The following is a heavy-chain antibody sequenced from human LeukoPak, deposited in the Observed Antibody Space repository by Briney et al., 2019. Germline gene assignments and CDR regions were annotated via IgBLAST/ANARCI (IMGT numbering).Heavy chain of an antibody. V-gene: IGHV1-69*01. Sequence: GASVKVSCKASGGTFSSYAISWVRQAPGQGLEWMGGIIPIFGTANYSQKFQGRGTITADASTSTAYMELSSLKSEDTAVYYCARVSAYYYGSGSYYDYYYYMDVWGKGTTVTVSS. CDR3: ARVSAYYYGSGSYYDYYYYMDV. CDR1: GGTFSSYA. D-gene: IGHD3-10*01. J-gene: IGHJ6*03. CDR2: IIPIFGTA.